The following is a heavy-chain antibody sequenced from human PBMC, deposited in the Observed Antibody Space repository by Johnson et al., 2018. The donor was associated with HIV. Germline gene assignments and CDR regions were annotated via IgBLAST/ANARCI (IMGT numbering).Heavy chain of an antibody. V-gene: IGHV3-66*01. CDR1: GFTVSSNY. J-gene: IGHJ3*02. D-gene: IGHD1-26*01. Sequence: VQLVESGGGLVQPGGSLRLSCAASGFTVSSNYMSWVRQAPGKGLEWVSVIYSGGSTYYADSVKGRFTISRDNSKNTLYLQMNSLRAEDTAVYYCAKVLKAGGRMNDGFDIWGQGTLVTVSS. CDR3: AKVLKAGGRMNDGFDI. CDR2: IYSGGST.